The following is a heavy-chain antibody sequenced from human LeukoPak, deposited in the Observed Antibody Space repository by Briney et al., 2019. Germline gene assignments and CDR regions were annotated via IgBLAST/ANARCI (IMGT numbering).Heavy chain of an antibody. J-gene: IGHJ4*02. CDR2: ISSSGTT. D-gene: IGHD3-22*01. CDR1: GAYITNEDFF. CDR3: AVKEFFYDNSGLDF. Sequence: PSETLSLTCAVTGAYITNEDFFWGWIRQPPGKGLEWVGTISSSGTTYYSPSLRSRLTISVDTSTNHFSLKVTSVTAADTAVYYCAVKEFFYDNSGLDFWGQGTLVTVSS. V-gene: IGHV4-39*02.